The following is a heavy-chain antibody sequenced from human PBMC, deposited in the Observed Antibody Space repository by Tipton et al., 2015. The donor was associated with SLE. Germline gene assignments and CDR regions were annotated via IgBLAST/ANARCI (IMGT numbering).Heavy chain of an antibody. Sequence: LRLSCTVSGGSISSYYWSWIRQPAGKGLEWIGRIYTSGSTNYNPSLKSRVTMSVDTSKNQFSLKLSSVTAADTAVYYCARDLAAAADFDLWGRGTLVTVSS. D-gene: IGHD6-13*01. CDR1: GGSISSYY. CDR3: ARDLAAAADFDL. J-gene: IGHJ2*01. V-gene: IGHV4-4*07. CDR2: IYTSGST.